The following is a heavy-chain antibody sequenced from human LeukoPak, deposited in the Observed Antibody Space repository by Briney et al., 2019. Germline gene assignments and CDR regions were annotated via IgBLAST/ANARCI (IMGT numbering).Heavy chain of an antibody. D-gene: IGHD6-13*01. CDR1: GFTFSSYS. J-gene: IGHJ4*02. CDR3: ARDRWDSSWLYYFDY. CDR2: ISSSSSYI. Sequence: GGSLRLSCAASGFTFSSYSMNWVRQAPGKGLEWVSSISSSSSYIYYADSVKGRFTISRDNAKNSLYLQMNSLRAEDTAVYYCARDRWDSSWLYYFDYWGQETLVTVSS. V-gene: IGHV3-21*01.